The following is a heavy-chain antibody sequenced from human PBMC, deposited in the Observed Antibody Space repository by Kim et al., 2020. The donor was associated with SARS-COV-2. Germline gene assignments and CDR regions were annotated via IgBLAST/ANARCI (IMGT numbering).Heavy chain of an antibody. CDR1: GGSISSSSYY. V-gene: IGHV4-39*01. Sequence: SETLSLTCTVSGGSISSSSYYWGWIRQPPGKGLEWIGSIYYSGSTYYNPSLKSRVTISVDTSKNQFSLKLSSVTAADTAVYYCARPSPLYYYDSSGYQGGAFDILGQGTMVTVSS. CDR3: ARPSPLYYYDSSGYQGGAFDI. CDR2: IYYSGST. J-gene: IGHJ3*02. D-gene: IGHD3-22*01.